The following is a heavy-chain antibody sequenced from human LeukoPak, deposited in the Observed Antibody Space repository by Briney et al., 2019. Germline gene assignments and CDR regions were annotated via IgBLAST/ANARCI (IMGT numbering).Heavy chain of an antibody. D-gene: IGHD5-24*01. CDR3: ARGGDGYITLDP. CDR2: IYYSGST. J-gene: IGHJ5*02. V-gene: IGHV4-59*11. CDR1: GGSISSHY. Sequence: PSETLSLTCSVSGGSISSHYWSWIRQPPGKGLEWIGYIYYSGSTNYNPSLKSRLTISVDTSKTQFSLTLRSVTAADTAVYYCARGGDGYITLDPWGQGTLVTVSS.